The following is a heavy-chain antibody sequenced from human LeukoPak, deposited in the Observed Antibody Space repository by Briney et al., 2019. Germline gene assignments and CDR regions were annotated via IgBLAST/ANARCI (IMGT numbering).Heavy chain of an antibody. V-gene: IGHV3-11*04. Sequence: GGSLRLSCAASGFTFSDYYMSWIRQAPGKGLEWVSYISSSGSTIYYADSVKGRFTISRDNSKNSLYLQMNSLRAEDTAVYYCASSYYYDSSGYSLGYWGQGTLVTVSS. CDR3: ASSYYYDSSGYSLGY. CDR2: ISSSGSTI. D-gene: IGHD3-22*01. J-gene: IGHJ4*02. CDR1: GFTFSDYY.